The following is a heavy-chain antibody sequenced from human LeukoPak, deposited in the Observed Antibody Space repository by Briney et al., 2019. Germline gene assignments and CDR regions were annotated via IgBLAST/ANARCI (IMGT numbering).Heavy chain of an antibody. CDR2: IYSSGST. D-gene: IGHD4-17*01. CDR3: ARLTVTRDFDY. J-gene: IGHJ4*02. CDR1: GGSISRYY. V-gene: IGHV4-4*07. Sequence: SETLSLTCTVSGGSISRYYWSWIRQPAGKGLEWIGRIYSSGSTNYNPSLKSRVTISVDTSKNQFSLKLSSVTAADTAVYYCARLTVTRDFDYWGQGTLVTVSS.